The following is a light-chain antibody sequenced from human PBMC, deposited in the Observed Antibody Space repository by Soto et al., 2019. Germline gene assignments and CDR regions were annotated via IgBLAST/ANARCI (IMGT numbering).Light chain of an antibody. V-gene: IGKV1-39*01. CDR2: AAS. Sequence: DIQITQSPSSLSASVGDRVTITCRASQSSSSYLNWYQQKRGKAPKLRIEAASSLQSGGPSRVSGSGSGTDCTLTISSLQPEDFATYYCQQSYSTPSTFGQGTKVDI. J-gene: IGKJ1*01. CDR1: QSSSSY. CDR3: QQSYSTPST.